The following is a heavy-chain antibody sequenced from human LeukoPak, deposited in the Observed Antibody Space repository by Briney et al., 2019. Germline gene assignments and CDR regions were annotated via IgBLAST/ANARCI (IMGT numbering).Heavy chain of an antibody. D-gene: IGHD3-10*01. V-gene: IGHV4-61*01. J-gene: IGHJ4*02. CDR2: IYYSGST. Sequence: SETLSLTCSVSGGSVSSGTYYWSWIRPPPGKGLEWIGYIYYSGSTNYNPSLKSRVTISVDTSRNQFSLKLNSLTAADTAVYYCASVFRGSGNYFDYWGQGSLVTVSS. CDR3: ASVFRGSGNYFDY. CDR1: GGSVSSGTYY.